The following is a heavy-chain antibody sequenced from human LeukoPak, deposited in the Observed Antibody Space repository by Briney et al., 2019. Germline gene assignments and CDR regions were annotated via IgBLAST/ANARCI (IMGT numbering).Heavy chain of an antibody. CDR2: IYYSGST. J-gene: IGHJ4*02. D-gene: IGHD3-3*01. CDR1: GGSISSHY. CDR3: ARARDFGVVDY. V-gene: IGHV4-59*11. Sequence: SETLSLTCTVSGGSISSHYWSWIRQPPGKGLEWIGYIYYSGSTNYNPSLKSRVTISVDTSKNQFSLKLSSVTAGDTAVYYCARARDFGVVDYWGQGTLVTVSS.